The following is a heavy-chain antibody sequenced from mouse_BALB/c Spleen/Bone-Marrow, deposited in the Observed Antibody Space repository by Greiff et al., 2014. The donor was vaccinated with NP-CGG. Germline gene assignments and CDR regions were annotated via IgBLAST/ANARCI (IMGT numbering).Heavy chain of an antibody. D-gene: IGHD4-1*01. Sequence: QVQLQQSGTELVRPGTSVKVSCKASGYAFTNYLTEWVKQRPGQGLEWIGVINPGSGDTSYNEKFRGKATLTADKSSSTAYMQLSSLTSDDSAVYFCARNANWLFAYWGQGTLVTVSA. CDR3: ARNANWLFAY. J-gene: IGHJ3*01. V-gene: IGHV1-54*01. CDR1: GYAFTNYL. CDR2: INPGSGDT.